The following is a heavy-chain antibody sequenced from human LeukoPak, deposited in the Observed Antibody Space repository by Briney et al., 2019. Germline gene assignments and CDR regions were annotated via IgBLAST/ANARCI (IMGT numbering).Heavy chain of an antibody. CDR2: INPSGGST. CDR3: ASTPVAEGVWCDP. J-gene: IGHJ5*02. CDR1: GYTFTSYY. Sequence: ASVKVSCKASGYTFTSYYMHWVRQAPGQGLEWMGIINPSGGSTSYAQKFQGRVTMTRDMSTSTVYMELSSLRSEDTAVYYCASTPVAEGVWCDPWGQGTLVTVSS. V-gene: IGHV1-46*01. D-gene: IGHD6-19*01.